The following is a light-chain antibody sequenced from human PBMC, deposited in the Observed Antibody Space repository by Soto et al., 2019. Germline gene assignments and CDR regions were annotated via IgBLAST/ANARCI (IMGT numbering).Light chain of an antibody. CDR2: ATS. Sequence: DIQMTQSPSSLSASVGDRVTITCRASQNIDNYLNWYQHKPGKAPKLLIYATSTLQSGVPSRFSGSGSGTDFTLTISSLQTEDFATFFCQETYNVAAVSFGGGTKVEIK. J-gene: IGKJ4*01. CDR3: QETYNVAAVS. V-gene: IGKV1-39*01. CDR1: QNIDNY.